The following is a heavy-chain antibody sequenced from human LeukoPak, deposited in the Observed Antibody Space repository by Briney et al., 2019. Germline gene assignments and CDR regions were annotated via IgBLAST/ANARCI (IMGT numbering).Heavy chain of an antibody. CDR1: GFTFSSYE. V-gene: IGHV3-48*03. CDR3: ARGDDYGGNGSDY. CDR2: ISSSGSTI. J-gene: IGHJ4*02. Sequence: GGSLRLSCAASGFTFSSYEMNWVRQAPGKGLEWVSYISSSGSTIYYADSVKGRFTISRDNAKNSLYLQMNSLRAEDTAVYYCARGDDYGGNGSDYWGQGTLVTVSS. D-gene: IGHD4-23*01.